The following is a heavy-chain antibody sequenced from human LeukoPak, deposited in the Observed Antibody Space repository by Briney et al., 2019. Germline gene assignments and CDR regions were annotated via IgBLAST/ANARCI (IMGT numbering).Heavy chain of an antibody. Sequence: GGSLRLSCAASGFTFSSYAMHWVRQAPGKGLEGVAIISYDGSNKYYADSVKGRFTISRDNSKNTLYLQMNSLRAEDTAVFYCARDRVAKLDDWYIYWGQGTLLTVSS. V-gene: IGHV3-30-3*01. CDR2: ISYDGSNK. J-gene: IGHJ4*02. CDR3: ARDRVAKLDDWYIY. CDR1: GFTFSSYA. D-gene: IGHD3-9*01.